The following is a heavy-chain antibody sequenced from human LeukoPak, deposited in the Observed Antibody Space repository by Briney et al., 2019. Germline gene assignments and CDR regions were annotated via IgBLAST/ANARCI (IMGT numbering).Heavy chain of an antibody. CDR1: GGSISSSSYY. CDR3: ARGRNGGNLSNGYYYDYFDY. Sequence: SETLSLTCTVSGGSISSSSYYWGWIRQPPGKGLEWIGSIYYSGSTYYKPSLKSRVTISVDTSKNQFSLKLSSVTAADTAVYYCARGRNGGNLSNGYYYDYFDYSGQGTLVTVYS. CDR2: IYYSGST. D-gene: IGHD3-22*01. V-gene: IGHV4-39*07. J-gene: IGHJ4*02.